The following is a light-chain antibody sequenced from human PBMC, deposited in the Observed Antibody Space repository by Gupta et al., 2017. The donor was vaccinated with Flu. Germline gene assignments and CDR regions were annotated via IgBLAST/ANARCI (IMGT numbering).Light chain of an antibody. CDR3: QQRTNWLFT. Sequence: EVVLTQSPATPSLSPGERATLSCRASQSVDSLAWYQQKPGQAPRLLIYDASKRATGIPARFSGSESGTDFTLTISSLEPEDFAVYYCQQRTNWLFTFGPGTKVDIK. V-gene: IGKV3-11*01. CDR2: DAS. J-gene: IGKJ3*01. CDR1: QSVDS.